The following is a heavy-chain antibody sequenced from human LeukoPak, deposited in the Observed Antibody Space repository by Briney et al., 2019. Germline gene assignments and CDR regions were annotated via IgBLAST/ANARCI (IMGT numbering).Heavy chain of an antibody. D-gene: IGHD6-19*01. CDR1: GGSISSGSYY. CDR2: IYTSGST. CDR3: ARDPAVAGPDYYYYYGMDV. V-gene: IGHV4-61*02. J-gene: IGHJ6*02. Sequence: PSETLSLTCTVSGGSISSGSYYWSWIRQPAGKGLEWIGRIYTSGSTDYNPSLKSRVTISVDTSKNQFSLKLSSVTAADTAVYYCARDPAVAGPDYYYYYGMDVWGQGATVTVSS.